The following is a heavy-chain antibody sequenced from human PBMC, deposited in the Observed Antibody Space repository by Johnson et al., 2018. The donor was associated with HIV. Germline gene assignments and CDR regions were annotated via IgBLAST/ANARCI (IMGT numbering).Heavy chain of an antibody. Sequence: VQLVESGGGLVQPGGSLRLSCAASGFTVSSNYMSWVRQAPGKGLEWVSVISGSGGNTYYADSVKGRFTISRDNSKNTLHLQMNSLRAEDTAGYYCSNGRRSWSGDAAFDIWGQGTMVTVSS. D-gene: IGHD6-13*01. J-gene: IGHJ3*02. CDR3: SNGRRSWSGDAAFDI. CDR1: GFTVSSNY. CDR2: ISGSGGNT. V-gene: IGHV3-23*04.